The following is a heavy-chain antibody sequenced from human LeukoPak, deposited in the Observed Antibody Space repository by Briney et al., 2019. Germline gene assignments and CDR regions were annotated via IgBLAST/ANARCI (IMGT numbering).Heavy chain of an antibody. CDR3: ATPERGYSGYDFRS. CDR2: IKTNSSVT. D-gene: IGHD5-12*01. Sequence: ASLRISCTASVYTFTGYYMHCVCHTPGQGVERMGWIKTNSSVTNYSQRVQGRVTMTRDTSISTADKELSRLRSDDTAVYYCATPERGYSGYDFRSWGQGTLVTVSS. V-gene: IGHV1-2*02. J-gene: IGHJ4*02. CDR1: VYTFTGYY.